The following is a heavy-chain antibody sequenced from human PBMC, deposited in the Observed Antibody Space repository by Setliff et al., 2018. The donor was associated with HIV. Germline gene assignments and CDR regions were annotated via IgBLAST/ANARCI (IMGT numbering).Heavy chain of an antibody. CDR2: FDSEEIEM. V-gene: IGHV1-24*01. CDR1: GYTLTDLS. CDR3: ATFRRGSGRYYYYMDV. J-gene: IGHJ6*03. Sequence: ASVKVSCKVSGYTLTDLSIHWVRQGPGKGLEWMGGFDSEEIEMVYAETFQGRLTMTEDMSADTAYMNLTSLRSEDTALYYCATFRRGSGRYYYYMDVWGKGTTVTVSS. D-gene: IGHD3-10*01.